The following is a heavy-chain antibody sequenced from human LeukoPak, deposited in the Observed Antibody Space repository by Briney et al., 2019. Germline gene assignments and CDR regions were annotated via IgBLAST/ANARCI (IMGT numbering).Heavy chain of an antibody. CDR2: ISSSSTT. D-gene: IGHD6-13*01. Sequence: GGSLRLSCAASGFTFSRYSMNWVRQAPGKGLEWVSYISSSSTTYYADSVKGRFTISRDNAKNSLYLQMNSLRAEDTAVYYCAREGASIAAAGPSDAFDIWGQGTMVTVSS. V-gene: IGHV3-48*04. CDR1: GFTFSRYS. J-gene: IGHJ3*02. CDR3: AREGASIAAAGPSDAFDI.